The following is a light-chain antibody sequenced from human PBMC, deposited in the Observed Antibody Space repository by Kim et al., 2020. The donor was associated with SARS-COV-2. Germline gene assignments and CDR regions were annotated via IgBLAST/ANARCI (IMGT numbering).Light chain of an antibody. CDR1: SNNVGNQG. V-gene: IGLV10-54*04. Sequence: QAGLTQPPSVSKGLRQTATLTCTGNSNNVGNQGAAWLQQHQGHPPKLLSYMNNNRPSGISDRFSASRSGNTASLTITGLQPEDEADYYCSAWDSNLAAWVFGGGTQLTVL. CDR3: SAWDSNLAAWV. J-gene: IGLJ3*02. CDR2: MNN.